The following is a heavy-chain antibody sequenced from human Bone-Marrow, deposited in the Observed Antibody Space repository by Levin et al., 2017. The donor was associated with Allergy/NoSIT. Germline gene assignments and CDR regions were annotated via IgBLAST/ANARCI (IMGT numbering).Heavy chain of an antibody. CDR1: GGTFSSYA. CDR3: ARGVVATRYWYFDL. CDR2: IIPIFGTA. D-gene: IGHD5-12*01. Sequence: PGESLKISCKASGGTFSSYAISWVRQAPGQGLEWMGGIIPIFGTANYAQKFQGRVTITADESTSTAYMELSSLRSEDTAVYYCARGVVATRYWYFDLWGRGTLVTVSS. V-gene: IGHV1-69*01. J-gene: IGHJ2*01.